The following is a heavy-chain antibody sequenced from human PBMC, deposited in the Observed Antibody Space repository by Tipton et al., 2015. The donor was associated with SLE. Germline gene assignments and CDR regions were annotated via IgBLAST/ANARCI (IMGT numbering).Heavy chain of an antibody. CDR3: AKDFDGYNGFDF. J-gene: IGHJ4*02. CDR2: INWNSGDI. Sequence: SLRLSCAASGFTFRDHAMNWVRQAPGEGLEWVSGINWNSGDIGYADSVKGRFTISRDNAKNSLYLQMNSLRPEDTALYYCAKDFDGYNGFDFWGQGTLVTVSS. CDR1: GFTFRDHA. D-gene: IGHD5-24*01. V-gene: IGHV3-9*01.